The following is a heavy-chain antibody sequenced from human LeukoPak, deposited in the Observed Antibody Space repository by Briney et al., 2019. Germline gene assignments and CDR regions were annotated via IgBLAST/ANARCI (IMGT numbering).Heavy chain of an antibody. Sequence: PGRSLRLSCAASGFTFDDYAMHWVRQAPGKGLEWVSGISWNSGSIGYADSVKGRFTISRDNAKNSVYLQVNGLRVEDTAVYYCARIGYRSSSLDYWGQGTPVTVSS. CDR3: ARIGYRSSSLDY. CDR2: ISWNSGSI. J-gene: IGHJ4*02. CDR1: GFTFDDYA. D-gene: IGHD6-13*01. V-gene: IGHV3-9*01.